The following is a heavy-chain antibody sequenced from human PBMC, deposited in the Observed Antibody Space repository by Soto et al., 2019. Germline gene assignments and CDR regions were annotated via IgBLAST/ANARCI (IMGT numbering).Heavy chain of an antibody. Sequence: EVQLVESGGGLVQPGGSLRLSCAASGFTFTSYWMSWVRQAPGKGLEWVANIKQDGSSKYYGDSVKGRFTVSRDNAKSSIYLQMDRLREDEPAVSRCASLRFILLERDFDFWGQGILVTVSS. J-gene: IGHJ4*02. D-gene: IGHD3-3*01. CDR3: ASLRFILLERDFDF. V-gene: IGHV3-7*05. CDR1: GFTFTSYW. CDR2: IKQDGSSK.